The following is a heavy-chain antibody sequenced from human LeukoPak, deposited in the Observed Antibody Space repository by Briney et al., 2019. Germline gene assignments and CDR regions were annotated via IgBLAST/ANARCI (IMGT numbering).Heavy chain of an antibody. CDR1: GGSISSSNW. Sequence: SETLSLTCAVSGGSISSSNWWSWVRQPPGKGLEWIGEIYHSGSTNYNPSLKSRVTISVDKSKNQFSLKLSSVTAADTAVYYCASKTYYYDSSGLFDYWGQGTLVTVSS. J-gene: IGHJ4*02. V-gene: IGHV4-4*02. D-gene: IGHD3-22*01. CDR3: ASKTYYYDSSGLFDY. CDR2: IYHSGST.